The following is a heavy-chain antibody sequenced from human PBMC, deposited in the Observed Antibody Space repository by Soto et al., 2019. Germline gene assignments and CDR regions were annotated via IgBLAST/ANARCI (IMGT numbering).Heavy chain of an antibody. D-gene: IGHD3-10*01. Sequence: LEILSLTCTVSGGSISSYCWSWIRQPPGKGLEWIGYIYYSGSTNYNPSLKSRVTISVDTSKNQFSLKLSSVTAADTAVYYCARGWFGELSPDYWGQGTLVTVSS. CDR3: ARGWFGELSPDY. V-gene: IGHV4-59*01. CDR2: IYYSGST. J-gene: IGHJ4*02. CDR1: GGSISSYC.